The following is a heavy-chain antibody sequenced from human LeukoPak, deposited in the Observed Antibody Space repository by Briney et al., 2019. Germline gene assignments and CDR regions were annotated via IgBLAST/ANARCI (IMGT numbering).Heavy chain of an antibody. CDR1: GFTFSSYG. CDR2: ISYDGSNK. D-gene: IGHD1-26*01. J-gene: IGHJ4*02. CDR3: AKDRHQWELSWAFDY. Sequence: GGSLRLSCAASGFTFSSYGMHWVRQAPGKGLEWVAVISYDGSNKYYADSVKGRFTISRDNSKNTLNLQMNSLRAEDTAVYYCAKDRHQWELSWAFDYWGQGTLVTVSS. V-gene: IGHV3-30*18.